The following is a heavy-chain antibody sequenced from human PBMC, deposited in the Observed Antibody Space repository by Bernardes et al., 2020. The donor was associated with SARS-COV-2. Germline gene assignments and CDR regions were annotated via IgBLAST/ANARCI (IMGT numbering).Heavy chain of an antibody. D-gene: IGHD5-12*01. CDR1: RFTVSTNY. J-gene: IGHJ4*02. V-gene: IGHV3-53*01. Sequence: SRRLSCGISRFTVSTNYMSWVRQAPGKGLEWVSGLFRDNVFYADSVKGRFTISRDNSENTLYLRMNSLRVDDTAVYYCARRGYSNTSPFDYWGQGTLVAVSS. CDR2: LFRDNV. CDR3: ARRGYSNTSPFDY.